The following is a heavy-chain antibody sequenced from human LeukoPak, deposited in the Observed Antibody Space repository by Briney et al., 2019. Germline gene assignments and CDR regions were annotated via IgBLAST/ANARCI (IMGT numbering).Heavy chain of an antibody. Sequence: PGGSRRLSCAASGFTFSNTWMNWVRQAPGKGLEWVGRIQSKTDGGTTEYAAPVKGRLTISRDDSKTTIYLQMNSLKTEDTAVYYCATLTVRGVINIWGQGTLVTVSS. CDR1: GFTFSNTW. CDR3: ATLTVRGVINI. J-gene: IGHJ4*02. CDR2: IQSKTDGGTT. D-gene: IGHD3-10*01. V-gene: IGHV3-15*01.